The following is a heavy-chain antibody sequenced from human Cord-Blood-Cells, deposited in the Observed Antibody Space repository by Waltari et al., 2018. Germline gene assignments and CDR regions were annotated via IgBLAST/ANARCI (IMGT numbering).Heavy chain of an antibody. CDR1: GFTFSGPA. V-gene: IGHV3-73*02. Sequence: EVQLVESGGGLVQPGGSLKLSGAASGFTFSGPAMHWVRQASGKGLEWVGRIRSKANSYATAYAASVKGRFTISRDDSKNTAYLQMNSLKTEDTAVYYCTRPHDSSGYFIDYWGQGTLVTVSS. CDR3: TRPHDSSGYFIDY. D-gene: IGHD3-22*01. J-gene: IGHJ4*02. CDR2: IRSKANSYAT.